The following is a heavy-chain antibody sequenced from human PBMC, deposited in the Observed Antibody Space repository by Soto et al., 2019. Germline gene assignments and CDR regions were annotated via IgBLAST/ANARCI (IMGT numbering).Heavy chain of an antibody. D-gene: IGHD6-13*01. J-gene: IGHJ5*02. CDR3: ARALVSSSWYGGNWFDP. V-gene: IGHV4-39*01. CDR1: GGSISSSSYY. CDR2: IYYSGST. Sequence: QLQLQESGPGLVKPSETLSLTCTVSGGSISSSSYYWGWIRQPPGKGLEWIGSIYYSGSTYYNPSLKSRVTISVDTYKNQCSLKLSSVTAADTAVYYCARALVSSSWYGGNWFDPWGQGTLVTVSS.